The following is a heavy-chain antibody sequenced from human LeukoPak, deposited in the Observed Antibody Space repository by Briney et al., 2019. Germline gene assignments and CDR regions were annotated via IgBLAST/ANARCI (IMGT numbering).Heavy chain of an antibody. V-gene: IGHV4-38-2*01. CDR3: ARLGPYSYAAFDI. D-gene: IGHD5-18*01. CDR2: IYHSGST. J-gene: IGHJ3*02. CDR1: GYSISSGYY. Sequence: SETLSLTCAVSGYSISSGYYWGWIRQPPGKGLEWIGSIYHSGSTYYNPSLKSRVTISVDTSKNQFSLKLSSVTAADTAVCYCARLGPYSYAAFDIWGQGTMVTVSS.